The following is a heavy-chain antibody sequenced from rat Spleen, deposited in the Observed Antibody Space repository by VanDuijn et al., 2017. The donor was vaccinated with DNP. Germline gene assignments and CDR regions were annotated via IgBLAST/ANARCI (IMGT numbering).Heavy chain of an antibody. D-gene: IGHD1-11*01. Sequence: QVQLKESGPGLVQPSQTLSLTCTVSGFSLTSSHVHWVRKPPGKGLEWTGVMGSDGDKSYNSALKSRLSISRDTSKSQVFLKMNSLQTEDTATYYCARDSEGMDLGFAYWGQGTLVTVSS. CDR1: GFSLTSSH. CDR3: ARDSEGMDLGFAY. J-gene: IGHJ3*01. CDR2: MGSDGDK. V-gene: IGHV2-32*01.